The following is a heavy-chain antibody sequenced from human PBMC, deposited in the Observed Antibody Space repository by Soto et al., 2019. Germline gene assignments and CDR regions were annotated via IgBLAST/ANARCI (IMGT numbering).Heavy chain of an antibody. Sequence: EGQLLESGGALVQPGGSLRLSCAASGFSFGTYAMSWVRQAPGKGLEWVSGISASGGSTNYADSVKGRFSMSRDNSKNTRYLQMNRLRAEDTAVYYCAKDRITKVRGVYDYWGQGTLVTVSS. J-gene: IGHJ4*02. D-gene: IGHD3-10*01. CDR2: ISASGGST. CDR3: AKDRITKVRGVYDY. CDR1: GFSFGTYA. V-gene: IGHV3-23*01.